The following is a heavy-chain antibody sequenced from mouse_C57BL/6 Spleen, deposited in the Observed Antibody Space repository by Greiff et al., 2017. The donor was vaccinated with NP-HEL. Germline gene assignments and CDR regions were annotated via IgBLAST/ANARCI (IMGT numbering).Heavy chain of an antibody. J-gene: IGHJ2*01. D-gene: IGHD1-1*02. V-gene: IGHV5-9*01. CDR1: GFTFSSYT. CDR3: ARGEYGYLDY. Sequence: EVKLQESGGGLVKPGGSLKLSCAASGFTFSSYTMSWVRQTPEKRLEWVATISGGGGNTYYPDSVKGRFTISRDNAKNTLYLQMSSLRSEDTALYYCARGEYGYLDYWGQGTTLTVSS. CDR2: ISGGGGNT.